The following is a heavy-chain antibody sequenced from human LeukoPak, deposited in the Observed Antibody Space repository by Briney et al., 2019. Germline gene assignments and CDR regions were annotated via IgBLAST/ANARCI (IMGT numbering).Heavy chain of an antibody. V-gene: IGHV1-69*13. J-gene: IGHJ4*02. Sequence: SVKVSCKASGYTFTSYAISWVRQAPGQGLEWMGGIIPIFGTANYAQKFQGRVTITADESTSTAYMELSSLRSEDTAVYYCATGGSDSWYFDYWGQGTLVTVSS. CDR3: ATGGSDSWYFDY. D-gene: IGHD6-13*01. CDR2: IIPIFGTA. CDR1: GYTFTSYA.